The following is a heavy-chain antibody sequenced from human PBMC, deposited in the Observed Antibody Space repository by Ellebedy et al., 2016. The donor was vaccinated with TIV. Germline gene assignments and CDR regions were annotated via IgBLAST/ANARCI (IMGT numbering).Heavy chain of an antibody. Sequence: MPSETLSLTCAVYGGSFSGYYWSWIRQPPGKGLEWIGEINHSGSTNYNPSLKSRVTISVDTSKNQFSLKLSSVTAADTAVYYCATSPHGSGSSTHRVFDYWGQGTLVTVSS. J-gene: IGHJ4*02. CDR2: INHSGST. CDR1: GGSFSGYY. CDR3: ATSPHGSGSSTHRVFDY. V-gene: IGHV4-34*01. D-gene: IGHD3-10*01.